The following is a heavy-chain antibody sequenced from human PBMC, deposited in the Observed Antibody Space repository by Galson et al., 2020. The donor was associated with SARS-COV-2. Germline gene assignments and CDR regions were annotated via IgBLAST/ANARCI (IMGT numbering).Heavy chain of an antibody. CDR3: ARREYYYYGLDV. J-gene: IGHJ6*02. CDR1: GYTFTEYC. Sequence: ASVKVSCTASGYTFTEYCITWVRQAPGQGLEWMGWISAYNGNTEYAQNFQGRVTMTTDTSTSTAYMSLRSLRSDDTAVYYCARREYYYYGLDVWGQGTTVTVSS. V-gene: IGHV1-18*01. CDR2: ISAYNGNT.